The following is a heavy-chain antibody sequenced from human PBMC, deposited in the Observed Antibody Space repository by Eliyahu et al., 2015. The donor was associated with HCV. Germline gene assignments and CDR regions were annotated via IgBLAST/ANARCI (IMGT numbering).Heavy chain of an antibody. CDR3: ARLQRVVPATIDTTLLTVHFHYPMGV. Sequence: VQLVESGGDLVKPGGSLRVSCVASGFRXXAYHMSWIRQAPGKGLEWVSYSSSSNRHTKYADSVKGRFTVSRDNAMNSLFLQMNSLRGDDTAVYYCARLQRVVPATIDTTLLTVHFHYPMGVWGHGTTVIVSS. CDR1: GFRXXAYH. J-gene: IGHJ6*02. CDR2: SSSSNRHT. V-gene: IGHV3-11*06. D-gene: IGHD2-2*01.